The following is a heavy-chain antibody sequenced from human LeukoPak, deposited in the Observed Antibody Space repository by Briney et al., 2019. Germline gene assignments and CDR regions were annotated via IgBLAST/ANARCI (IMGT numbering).Heavy chain of an antibody. D-gene: IGHD2-15*01. J-gene: IGHJ5*02. CDR3: ARHRLEKDIVVVVAATPLDNNWFDP. CDR2: IYYSGST. V-gene: IGHV4-39*01. CDR1: GGSISSGDYH. Sequence: SETLSLTCTVSGGSISSGDYHWGWIRQPPGKGLEWIGSIYYSGSTYYNPSLKSRVTISVDTSKNQFSLKLSSVTAADTAVYYCARHRLEKDIVVVVAATPLDNNWFDPWGQGTLVTVSS.